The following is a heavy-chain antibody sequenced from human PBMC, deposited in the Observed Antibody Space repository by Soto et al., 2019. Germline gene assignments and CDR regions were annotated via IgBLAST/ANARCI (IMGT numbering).Heavy chain of an antibody. Sequence: QVQLVQSGGEVKKPGASVRVSCKASGYTFTAFGISWVRQAPGHGLEWMGWSGADNRDTNYAQGLQGRVTMTTDTFTDTAYMELRSLTSDDTAVYYCARDISYGSGTSYGYWGQGTLVTVSS. D-gene: IGHD3-10*01. CDR1: GYTFTAFG. J-gene: IGHJ4*02. CDR3: ARDISYGSGTSYGY. V-gene: IGHV1-18*01. CDR2: SGADNRDT.